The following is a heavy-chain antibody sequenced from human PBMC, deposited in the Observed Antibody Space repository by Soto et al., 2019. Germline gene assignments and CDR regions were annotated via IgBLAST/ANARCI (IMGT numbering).Heavy chain of an antibody. Sequence: GASVKVSCKASGYTFTSYAMHWVRQAPGQRLEWIGLINAGNGNTKYSQKFQGRVTITRDTSASTAYMELSSLRFDYTAVYYCARSIVVVTALDYWGQGTLVTVSS. CDR2: INAGNGNT. J-gene: IGHJ4*02. D-gene: IGHD2-21*02. CDR3: ARSIVVVTALDY. V-gene: IGHV1-3*01. CDR1: GYTFTSYA.